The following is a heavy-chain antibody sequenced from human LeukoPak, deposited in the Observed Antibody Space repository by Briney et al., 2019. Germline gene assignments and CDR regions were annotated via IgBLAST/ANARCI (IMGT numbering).Heavy chain of an antibody. CDR1: GNSLSSYY. CDR2: MHYSGIT. V-gene: IGHV4-59*01. D-gene: IGHD3-10*01. CDR3: VRGASMVVPFDY. J-gene: IGHJ4*02. Sequence: SETLSLTCTVSGNSLSSYYYSWIRQPPGEGLEWIGYMHYSGITDSNPSLKSRVSISVDPSNNRFSLKLSSVNVADTAIYYCVRGASMVVPFDYWGQGTLVTVSS.